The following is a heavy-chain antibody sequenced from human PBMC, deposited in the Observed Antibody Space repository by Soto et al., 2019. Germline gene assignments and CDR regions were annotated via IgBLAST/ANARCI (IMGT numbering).Heavy chain of an antibody. D-gene: IGHD4-17*01. CDR1: GFVFRNYA. CDR2: ISYDGSSK. J-gene: IGHJ4*02. Sequence: GSLRLSCAASGFVFRNYAMHWVRQAPGKGLEWVAVISYDGSSKYYADSVKGRFTISRDNSKNTLYLQMSSLRVDDTTVYYCAREEYGNYYFDYWGQGTLVNVSS. V-gene: IGHV3-30-3*01. CDR3: AREEYGNYYFDY.